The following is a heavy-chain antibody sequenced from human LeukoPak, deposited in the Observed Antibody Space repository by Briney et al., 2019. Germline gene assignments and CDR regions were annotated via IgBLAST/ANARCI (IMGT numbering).Heavy chain of an antibody. V-gene: IGHV3-11*03. D-gene: IGHD1-1*01. Sequence: PGGSLRLSCAASGFTFSDYYMSRIRQAPGKGLEWVSYIRSYGYTNYADSVKGRFTISRDNAKNSLYLHMNSLRAEDTAVYYCARRDDLDYWGQGTLVTVSS. CDR3: ARRDDLDY. J-gene: IGHJ4*02. CDR2: IRSYGYT. CDR1: GFTFSDYY.